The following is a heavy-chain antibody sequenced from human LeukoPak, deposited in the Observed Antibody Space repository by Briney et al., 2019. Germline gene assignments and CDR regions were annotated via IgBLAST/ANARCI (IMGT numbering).Heavy chain of an antibody. D-gene: IGHD6-13*01. V-gene: IGHV3-20*04. CDR3: AKTASSSWLITS. J-gene: IGHJ4*02. Sequence: GESLRLSCAASGFAFDEYGMTWVRQAPGKGLEWVSGLNWNGDSTGYAESVKGRFTISRDNAKSSLYLHMNSLRAEDTAFYYCAKTASSSWLITSWGQGTLVTVSS. CDR1: GFAFDEYG. CDR2: LNWNGDST.